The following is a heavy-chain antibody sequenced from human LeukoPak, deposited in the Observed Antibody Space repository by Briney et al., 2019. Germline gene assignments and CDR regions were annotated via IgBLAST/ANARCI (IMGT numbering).Heavy chain of an antibody. CDR3: ARSTVGDYGDYYFDY. CDR1: GFTFSSYA. J-gene: IGHJ4*02. V-gene: IGHV3-30*04. CDR2: ISYDGSNK. D-gene: IGHD4-17*01. Sequence: GGSLRLSCAASGFTFSSYAMHWVRQAPGKGLEWVAVISYDGSNKYYADSVEGRFTISRDNSKNTLYLQMNSLRAEDTAVYYCARSTVGDYGDYYFDYWGQGTLVTVSS.